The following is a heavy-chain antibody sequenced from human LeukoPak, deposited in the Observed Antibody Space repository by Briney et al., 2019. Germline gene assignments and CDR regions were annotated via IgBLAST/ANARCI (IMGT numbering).Heavy chain of an antibody. Sequence: SQTLSLTCAVSGGSISSGGYSWSWIRQPPGKGLEWIGYIYHSGSTYYNPSLKSRVTISVDRSKNQFSLKLSSVTAADTAVYYCARGFYYFDYWGREPWSPSPQ. CDR1: GGSISSGGYS. CDR2: IYHSGST. J-gene: IGHJ4*02. CDR3: ARGFYYFDY. V-gene: IGHV4-30-2*01.